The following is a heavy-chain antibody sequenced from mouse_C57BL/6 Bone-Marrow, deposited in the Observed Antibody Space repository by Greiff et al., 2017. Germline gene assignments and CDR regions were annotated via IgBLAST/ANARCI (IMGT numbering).Heavy chain of an antibody. Sequence: EVHLVESGGDLVKPGGSLKLSCAASGFTFSSYGMSWVRQTPDKRLEWVATISSGGSYTYYPDSVKGRFTISRDNAKNTLYLQMSSLKSEDTAMYYCARREFYYGSRRYFDVWGTGTTVTVSS. J-gene: IGHJ1*03. CDR2: ISSGGSYT. D-gene: IGHD1-1*01. CDR1: GFTFSSYG. CDR3: ARREFYYGSRRYFDV. V-gene: IGHV5-6*01.